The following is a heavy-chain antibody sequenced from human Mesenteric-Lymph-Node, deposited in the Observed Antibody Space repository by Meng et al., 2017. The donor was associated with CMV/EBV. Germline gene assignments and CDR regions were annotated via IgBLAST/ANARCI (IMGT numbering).Heavy chain of an antibody. CDR3: ARDSDYYDSSGPDY. J-gene: IGHJ4*02. D-gene: IGHD3-22*01. V-gene: IGHV3-7*01. CDR1: GFTFSTYS. Sequence: GESLKISCGASGFTFSTYSMTWVRQAPGKGLEWVANIKQDGNEKYYVDSVKGRFTISRDNAKNSLYLQMNSLRAEDTAVYYCARDSDYYDSSGPDYWGQGTLVTVSS. CDR2: IKQDGNEK.